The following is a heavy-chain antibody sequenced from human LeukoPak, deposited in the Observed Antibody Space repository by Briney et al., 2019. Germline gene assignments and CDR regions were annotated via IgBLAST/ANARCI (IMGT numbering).Heavy chain of an antibody. J-gene: IGHJ3*02. CDR1: GGSISSYY. V-gene: IGHV4-59*01. Sequence: SETLSLTCTVSGGSISSYYWSWIRQPPGKGLEWIGYIYYSGSTNYNPSLKSRVTISVDTSKNQFSLKLSSVTAADTAVYYCARDTRYYENAFDIWGQGTMVTVSS. CDR3: ARDTRYYENAFDI. D-gene: IGHD3-22*01. CDR2: IYYSGST.